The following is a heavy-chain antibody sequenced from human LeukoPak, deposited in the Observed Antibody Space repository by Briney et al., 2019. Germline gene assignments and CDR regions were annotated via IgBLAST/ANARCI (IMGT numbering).Heavy chain of an antibody. CDR3: ARLPYRDGVAQNY. CDR1: GYTFTRYY. CDR2: INPISGAT. Sequence: ASVKVSCKTSGYTFTRYYMQWVRQAPGHGLEWMGIINPISGATDYAQKFQGRVTMTRDTSTSTVYMELSSLRSEDTAMYYCARLPYRDGVAQNYWGQGTLVTVSP. V-gene: IGHV1-46*01. J-gene: IGHJ4*02. D-gene: IGHD3-16*02.